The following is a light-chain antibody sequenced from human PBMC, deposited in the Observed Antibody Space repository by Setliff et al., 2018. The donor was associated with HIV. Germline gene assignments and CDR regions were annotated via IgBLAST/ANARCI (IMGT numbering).Light chain of an antibody. V-gene: IGLV2-14*03. CDR3: SAYTTSSTLYV. CDR1: SSDVGGYYS. Sequence: QSVLTQPASVSGSPGQSITITCTGISSDVGGYYSVSWYQQHPGKAPKLMISDVITRPSGVSNRFSGSRSGNTASLTISGLQVEDEADYYCSAYTTSSTLYVFGPGTKVTV. J-gene: IGLJ1*01. CDR2: DVI.